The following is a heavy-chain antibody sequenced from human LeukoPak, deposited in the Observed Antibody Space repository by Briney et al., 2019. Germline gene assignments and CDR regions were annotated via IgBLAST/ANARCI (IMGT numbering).Heavy chain of an antibody. J-gene: IGHJ3*01. Sequence: GGCLRLSRAASGFTFSSYWMSWVRQAPGKGLEWVAKIKQDGSEKYYVDSVKGRFTISRDNAKKSLALQMNSLRAEDTAVYYCARDQVYCTSASCRGDTCDVWGQGSLVSFSS. D-gene: IGHD2-2*01. V-gene: IGHV3-7*01. CDR3: ARDQVYCTSASCRGDTCDV. CDR1: GFTFSSYW. CDR2: IKQDGSEK.